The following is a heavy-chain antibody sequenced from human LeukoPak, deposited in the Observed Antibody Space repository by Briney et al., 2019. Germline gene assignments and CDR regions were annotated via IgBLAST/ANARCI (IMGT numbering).Heavy chain of an antibody. CDR3: ARDNSVGDNAWWFDP. Sequence: AKVSCKASGGTFSSYAISWVRQDPGQGLEWMGGIIPIFGTANYAQKFQGRVTITADKSTSTAYRELSSLRSEDTAIYYCARDNSVGDNAWWFDPWGQGTLVTVSS. V-gene: IGHV1-69*06. CDR2: IIPIFGTA. J-gene: IGHJ5*02. D-gene: IGHD1-26*01. CDR1: GGTFSSYA.